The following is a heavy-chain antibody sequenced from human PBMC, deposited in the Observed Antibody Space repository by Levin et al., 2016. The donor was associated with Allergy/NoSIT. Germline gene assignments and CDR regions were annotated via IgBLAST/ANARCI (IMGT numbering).Heavy chain of an antibody. V-gene: IGHV1-2*02. CDR3: ATTPGKAGYTSGWFLYYFDQ. D-gene: IGHD6-19*01. CDR2: INPNSAVT. J-gene: IGHJ4*01. Sequence: WVRQAPGQGLEWMGWINPNSAVTKYAQKFQGRVTMTRDTSISTAYMELGSLTSDDTAVYYCATTPGKAGYTSGWFLYYFDQWGHGTLVTVSS.